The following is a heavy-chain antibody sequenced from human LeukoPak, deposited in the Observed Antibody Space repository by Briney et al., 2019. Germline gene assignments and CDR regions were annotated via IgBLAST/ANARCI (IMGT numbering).Heavy chain of an antibody. CDR3: ARVGYSSRWYSRAFWY. V-gene: IGHV1-8*01. CDR2: MNPNSGNT. CDR1: GYTFTSYD. J-gene: IGHJ4*02. D-gene: IGHD6-19*01. Sequence: ASVKVSCKASGYTFTSYDINWVRQATGQGLEWMGWMNPNSGNTGYAQKFQGRVTMTRNTSISTAYMELSSLRSEDTAVYYCARVGYSSRWYSRAFWYWGQGTLVTVSS.